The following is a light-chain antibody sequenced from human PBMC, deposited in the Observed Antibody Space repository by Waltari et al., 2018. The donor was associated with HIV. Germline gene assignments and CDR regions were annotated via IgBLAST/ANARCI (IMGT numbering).Light chain of an antibody. J-gene: IGLJ3*02. CDR1: SGHSNYK. Sequence: QPVLTQPPSASASLGASVTLTCTLSSGHSNYKVDWYPPRPGKGPRFVMRVGTGGIVGSKGDGIPDRFSVLGSGLNRFLTIKNIQEEDEADYHCGADHGSGSNFNWVFGGGTKLTVL. CDR2: VGTGGIVG. V-gene: IGLV9-49*01. CDR3: GADHGSGSNFNWV.